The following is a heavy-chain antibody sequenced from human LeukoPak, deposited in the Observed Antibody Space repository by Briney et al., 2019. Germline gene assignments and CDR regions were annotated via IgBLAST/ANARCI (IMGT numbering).Heavy chain of an antibody. CDR2: INHGGST. CDR1: GGSFSGYY. D-gene: IGHD2-21*02. V-gene: IGHV4-34*01. Sequence: PSETLSLTCAVYGGSFSGYYRSWIRQPPGKGLEWIGEINHGGSTNYNPSLKSRVTISVDTSKNQFSLRLSSVTAADTAVYYCARGLSAIVHWGQGTLVTVSS. J-gene: IGHJ4*02. CDR3: ARGLSAIVH.